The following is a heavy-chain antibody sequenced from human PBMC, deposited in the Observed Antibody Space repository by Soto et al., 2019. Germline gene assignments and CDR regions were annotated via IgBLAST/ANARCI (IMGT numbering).Heavy chain of an antibody. D-gene: IGHD3-22*01. CDR1: GGSISSGGYY. CDR2: IYYSGST. CDR3: ARDRGYESSLRLSY. J-gene: IGHJ4*02. V-gene: IGHV4-31*03. Sequence: PSETLSLTCTVSGGSISSGGYYWSWIRQHPGKGLEWIGYIYYSGSTYYNPSLKSRVTISVDTSKKQFSLKLSSVTAADTAVYFCARDRGYESSLRLSYRGQGTLVTVSS.